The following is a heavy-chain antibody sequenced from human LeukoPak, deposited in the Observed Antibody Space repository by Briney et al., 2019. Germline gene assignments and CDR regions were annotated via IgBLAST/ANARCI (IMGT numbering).Heavy chain of an antibody. CDR3: ARVGNDYGDYNVY. CDR2: ISGSGGST. J-gene: IGHJ4*02. CDR1: GFTFSSYA. Sequence: PGGSLRLSCAASGFTFSSYAMSCVRQAPGKGLEWVSAISGSGGSTYYADSVKGRFTISRDNSKNTLYLQMNSLRAEDTAVYYCARVGNDYGDYNVYWGQGTLVTVSS. V-gene: IGHV3-23*01. D-gene: IGHD4-17*01.